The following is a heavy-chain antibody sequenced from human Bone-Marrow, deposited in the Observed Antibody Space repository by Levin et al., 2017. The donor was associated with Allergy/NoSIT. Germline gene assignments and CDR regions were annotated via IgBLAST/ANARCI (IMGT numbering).Heavy chain of an antibody. D-gene: IGHD2-15*01. CDR3: ARGGVVVAATLYYYYGMDV. V-gene: IGHV1-46*01. CDR2: INPSGGST. CDR1: GYTFTSYY. J-gene: IGHJ6*02. Sequence: GESLKISRKASGYTFTSYYMHWVRQAPGQGLEWMGIINPSGGSTSYAQKFQGRVTMTRDTSTSTVYMELSSLRSEDTAVYYCARGGVVVAATLYYYYGMDVWGQGTTVTVSS.